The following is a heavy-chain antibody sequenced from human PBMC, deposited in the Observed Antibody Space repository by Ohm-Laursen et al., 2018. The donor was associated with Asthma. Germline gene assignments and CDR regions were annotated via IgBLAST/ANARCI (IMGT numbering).Heavy chain of an antibody. Sequence: TLSLTCALSGASFSTYYWGWIRQPPGKGLEWIGYIYSTGSTNYNPSLESRVTISIDTSTNQFSLKLSSVTAADTAVYYCVRWTSGYFDYWGQGTLVTVSS. CDR1: GASFSTYY. CDR3: VRWTSGYFDY. CDR2: IYSTGST. J-gene: IGHJ4*02. D-gene: IGHD4-23*01. V-gene: IGHV4-59*01.